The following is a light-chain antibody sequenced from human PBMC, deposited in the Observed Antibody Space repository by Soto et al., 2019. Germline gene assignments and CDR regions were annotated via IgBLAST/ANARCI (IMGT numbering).Light chain of an antibody. CDR2: SNN. J-gene: IGLJ3*02. Sequence: QSVLTQPPSASATPGQRVTISCSGSSSNIGSNTVNWYQHLPGTAPKLLIYSNNQRPSGVPDRFSGSKSGTSASLAISGLQSEDEPDYYCAAWDDSLNGPVFGGGTKVTVL. CDR1: SSNIGSNT. CDR3: AAWDDSLNGPV. V-gene: IGLV1-44*01.